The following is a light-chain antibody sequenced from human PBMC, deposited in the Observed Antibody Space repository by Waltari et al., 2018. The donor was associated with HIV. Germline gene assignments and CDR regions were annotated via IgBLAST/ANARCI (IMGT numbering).Light chain of an antibody. CDR1: SSHIGNNA. CDR2: SND. J-gene: IGLJ3*02. Sequence: QSVLTQPPSASGTPGQRVTISCSGSSSHIGNNAVSWYQQLPGEAPQPLISSNDRRPSGFPGRFSASKSGTSASLAISGLQSEDEAHYYCAVWDDNLKRVFGGGTKLTVL. V-gene: IGLV1-44*01. CDR3: AVWDDNLKRV.